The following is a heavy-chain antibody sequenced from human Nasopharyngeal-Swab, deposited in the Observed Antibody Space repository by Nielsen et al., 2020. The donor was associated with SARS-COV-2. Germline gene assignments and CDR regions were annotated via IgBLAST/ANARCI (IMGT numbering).Heavy chain of an antibody. D-gene: IGHD1-14*01. CDR2: IRSKANSYAT. CDR3: TSPGVQITARRDDY. CDR1: GFTFSGSA. Sequence: GESLKISCAASGFTFSGSAMHWVRQPSGKGLEWVGRIRSKANSYATAYAASVKGRFTISRDDSKNTAYLQMNSLKTEDTAVYYCTSPGVQITARRDDYWGQGTLVTVSS. V-gene: IGHV3-73*01. J-gene: IGHJ4*02.